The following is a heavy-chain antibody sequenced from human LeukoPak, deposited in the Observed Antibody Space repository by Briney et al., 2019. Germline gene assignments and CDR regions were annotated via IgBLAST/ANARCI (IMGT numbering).Heavy chain of an antibody. CDR2: INYSGSA. V-gene: IGHV4-34*01. CDR3: ARLTYYDSSGYLDY. Sequence: PSETLSLTCGVYGGSFSSYYWSWIRQSPGKGQEWIGKINYSGSANYNPSLKSRVTISVDMSKNQFSLKLSSVTAADTAVYYCARLTYYDSSGYLDYWGQGSLVTVSS. J-gene: IGHJ4*02. CDR1: GGSFSSYY. D-gene: IGHD3-22*01.